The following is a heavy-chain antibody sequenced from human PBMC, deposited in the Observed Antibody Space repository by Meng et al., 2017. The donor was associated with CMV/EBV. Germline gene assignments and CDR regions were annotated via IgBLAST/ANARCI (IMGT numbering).Heavy chain of an antibody. Sequence: GESLKISCAASGFTFSDYYMSWIRQAPGKGLEWVSYISSSGSTIYYADSVKGRFTISRDNAKNSLYLQMNSLRAEDTAVYYCARNLSPRTLRFLEWLPTGGWVDYWGQETLVTVSS. CDR3: ARNLSPRTLRFLEWLPTGGWVDY. V-gene: IGHV3-11*04. D-gene: IGHD3-3*01. CDR1: GFTFSDYY. CDR2: ISSSGSTI. J-gene: IGHJ4*02.